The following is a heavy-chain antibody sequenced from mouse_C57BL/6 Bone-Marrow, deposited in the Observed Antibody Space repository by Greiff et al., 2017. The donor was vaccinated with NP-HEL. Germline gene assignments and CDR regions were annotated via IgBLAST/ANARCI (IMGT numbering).Heavy chain of an antibody. D-gene: IGHD2-1*01. CDR2: IWSGGST. Sequence: QVHVKQSGPGLVQPSQSLSITCTVSGFSLTSYGVHWVRQSPGKGLEWLGVIWSGGSTDYNAAFISRLSISKDNSKSQVFFKMNSLQADDTAIYYCARNLLPLRLIYYAMDYWGQGTSVTVSS. CDR1: GFSLTSYG. CDR3: ARNLLPLRLIYYAMDY. J-gene: IGHJ4*01. V-gene: IGHV2-2*01.